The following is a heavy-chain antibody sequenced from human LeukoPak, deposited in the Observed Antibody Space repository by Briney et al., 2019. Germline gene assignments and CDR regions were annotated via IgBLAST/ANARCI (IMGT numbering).Heavy chain of an antibody. CDR1: GFSFSSYG. D-gene: IGHD3-10*01. CDR3: AKVLTVGDHGSGGPPVYYYYYGMDV. Sequence: PGGSLRLSCAASGFSFSSYGMHWVRQAPGKGLEWVAVIWNDGSDDYYKDSVKGRFTISRDNSKNTLYLQMNSLRAEDTAVYYCAKVLTVGDHGSGGPPVYYYYYGMDVWGQGTTVTVSS. V-gene: IGHV3-33*06. J-gene: IGHJ6*02. CDR2: IWNDGSDD.